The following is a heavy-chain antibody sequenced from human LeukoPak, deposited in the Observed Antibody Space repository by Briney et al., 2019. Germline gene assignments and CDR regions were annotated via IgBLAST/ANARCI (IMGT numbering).Heavy chain of an antibody. J-gene: IGHJ4*02. CDR2: IYYSGST. CDR1: GGSISSSSHY. V-gene: IGHV4-39*01. Sequence: PSETLSLTCTVSGGSISSSSHYWGWVRQPPGKGLEWIGNIYYSGSTYYNPSVKSRVTISVDTSKNQFSLKLSSVTAADTAVYYCARPVRSYYGSGTYGVDWGQGTLVTVSS. CDR3: ARPVRSYYGSGTYGVD. D-gene: IGHD3-10*01.